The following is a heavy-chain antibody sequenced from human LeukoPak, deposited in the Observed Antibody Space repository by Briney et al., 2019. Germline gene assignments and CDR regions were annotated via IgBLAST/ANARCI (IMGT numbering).Heavy chain of an antibody. V-gene: IGHV4-59*01. J-gene: IGHJ6*04. Sequence: SETLSLTCTVPGVSISSYYWSWIRQPPGKGLEWLGYIYYSGSTNYNPSLKSRVTISVDTSKNQFPLKLSSVTAADTAVYYCARDRPGFSGYYYGMDVWGKGTTVTVSS. CDR3: ARDRPGFSGYYYGMDV. CDR1: GVSISSYY. CDR2: IYYSGST. D-gene: IGHD3-10*01.